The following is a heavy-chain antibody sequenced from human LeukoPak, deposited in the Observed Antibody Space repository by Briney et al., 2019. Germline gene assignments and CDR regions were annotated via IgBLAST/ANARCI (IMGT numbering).Heavy chain of an antibody. CDR3: ARDRYSSAWYEE. V-gene: IGHV3-64D*06. Sequence: QPGGSLRLSCSASGFTFNSYAMHWVRQAPGKGLEYVSGISSHGGITYYADSVKGRFTISRDNSKNTLYLQMSSLRAEDTAVYYCARDRYSSAWYEEWGQGTLVTVSS. CDR1: GFTFNSYA. J-gene: IGHJ4*02. D-gene: IGHD6-19*01. CDR2: ISSHGGIT.